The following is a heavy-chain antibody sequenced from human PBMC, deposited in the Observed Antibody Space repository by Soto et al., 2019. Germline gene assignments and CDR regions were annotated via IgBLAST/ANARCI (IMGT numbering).Heavy chain of an antibody. Sequence: PGGSLRLSCAASGFTFSSYGMHWVRQAPGKGLEWVAVISYDGSNKYYADSVKGRFTISRDNSKNTLYLQMNSLRAEDTAVYYCAKDLHEAPRVRFDPWGQGTLVTVSS. V-gene: IGHV3-30*18. J-gene: IGHJ5*02. CDR1: GFTFSSYG. CDR2: ISYDGSNK. CDR3: AKDLHEAPRVRFDP.